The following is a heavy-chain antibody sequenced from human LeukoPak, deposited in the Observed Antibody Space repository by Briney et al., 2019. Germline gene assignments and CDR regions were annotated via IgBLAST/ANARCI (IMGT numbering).Heavy chain of an antibody. CDR2: IHYTGST. J-gene: IGHJ5*02. CDR3: ARGGYYGSGNDFRFDP. V-gene: IGHV4-59*01. CDR1: GGSINSYY. Sequence: SETLSLTCTVSGGSINSYYWSWIRQPPGKGLECIGYIHYTGSTNYNPSLKSRVTMSVDTSKNQFSLKLSSVTAADTAIYYCARGGYYGSGNDFRFDPWGQGTLVTVSS. D-gene: IGHD3-10*01.